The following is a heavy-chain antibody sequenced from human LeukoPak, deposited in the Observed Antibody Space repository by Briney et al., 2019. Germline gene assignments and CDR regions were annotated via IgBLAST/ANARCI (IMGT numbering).Heavy chain of an antibody. V-gene: IGHV3-21*01. CDR3: ARQGELLAEFDY. D-gene: IGHD1-26*01. Sequence: GGSLRLSCAASGFTFSSYSMNWVRQAPGKGLEWVSSISSSSSYIYYADSVKGRFTISRDNAKNSLYLQMNSLRAEDTAVYYCARQGELLAEFDYWGQGTLVTVSS. CDR2: ISSSSSYI. J-gene: IGHJ4*02. CDR1: GFTFSSYS.